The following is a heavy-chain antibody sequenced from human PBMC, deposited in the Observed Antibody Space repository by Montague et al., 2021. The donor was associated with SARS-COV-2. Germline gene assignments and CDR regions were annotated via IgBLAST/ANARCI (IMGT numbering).Heavy chain of an antibody. CDR2: XXWDDDK. Sequence: PALVKPTQTLTLTCTFSGFSLSTSGMCVSWIRQPPGKALEWLALXXWDDDKYYSTSLKTRLTISKDTSKNQVALTMTNMDPVDTATYYCARIFDSSWPTFDYWGQGTLVTVSS. CDR3: ARIFDSSWPTFDY. V-gene: IGHV2-70*01. J-gene: IGHJ4*02. D-gene: IGHD6-13*01. CDR1: GFSLSTSGMC.